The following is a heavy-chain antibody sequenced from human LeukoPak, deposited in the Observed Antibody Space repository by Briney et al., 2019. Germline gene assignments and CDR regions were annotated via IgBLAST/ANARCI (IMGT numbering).Heavy chain of an antibody. CDR3: ARVGAVAGPQHIDY. J-gene: IGHJ4*02. V-gene: IGHV3-48*01. D-gene: IGHD6-19*01. CDR2: ISSSSSTI. Sequence: GGSLRLSCAASGFTFSSYSMNWVRQAPGKGLEWVSYISSSSSTIYYADSVKGRLTISRDNAKNSLYLQMNSLRAEDTAVYYCARVGAVAGPQHIDYWGQGTLVTVFS. CDR1: GFTFSSYS.